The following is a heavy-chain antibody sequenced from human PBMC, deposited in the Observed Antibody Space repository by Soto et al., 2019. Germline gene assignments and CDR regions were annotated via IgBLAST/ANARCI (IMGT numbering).Heavy chain of an antibody. CDR1: GFTFRSYA. D-gene: IGHD1-26*01. Sequence: QVQPVESGGGVVQPGRSLRLSCVVSGFTFRSYAMHWVRQAPGKGLECVAVISNDGNNNYHADSVKGRFTISRDNSKNTLYLHMDSLRAEDTALYYCSRFVGYCGSEYYFDNWGQGIQVIVST. V-gene: IGHV3-30-3*02. CDR2: ISNDGNNN. J-gene: IGHJ4*02. CDR3: SRFVGYCGSEYYFDN.